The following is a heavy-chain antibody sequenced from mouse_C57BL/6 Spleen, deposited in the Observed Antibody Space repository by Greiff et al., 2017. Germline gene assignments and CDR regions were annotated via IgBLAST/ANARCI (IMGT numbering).Heavy chain of an antibody. V-gene: IGHV1-64*01. CDR1: GYTFTSYW. Sequence: QVQLQQPGAELVKPGASVKLSCKASGYTFTSYWMHWVKQRPGQGLEWIGMIHPNSGSTNYNEKFKSKATLTVDKSSSTAYMQLRSLTSEDSAVYYCATNWDGFAYWGQGTLVTVSA. CDR3: ATNWDGFAY. D-gene: IGHD4-1*02. CDR2: IHPNSGST. J-gene: IGHJ3*01.